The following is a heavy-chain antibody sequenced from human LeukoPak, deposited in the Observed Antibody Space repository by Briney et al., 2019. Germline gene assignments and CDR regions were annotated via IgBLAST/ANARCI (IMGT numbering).Heavy chain of an antibody. Sequence: SQTLSLTCTVSVGSISSGNYYYSWIRHSAGKGMEWIVNIYMSGSTHYNPSLMSRVAMSVDTSKNQFSLKISSATAADTAVYYCARDWGIAAATPYYFDHWGQGILVTVSS. CDR3: ARDWGIAAATPYYFDH. V-gene: IGHV4-61*09. J-gene: IGHJ4*02. CDR2: IYMSGST. CDR1: VGSISSGNYY. D-gene: IGHD6-13*01.